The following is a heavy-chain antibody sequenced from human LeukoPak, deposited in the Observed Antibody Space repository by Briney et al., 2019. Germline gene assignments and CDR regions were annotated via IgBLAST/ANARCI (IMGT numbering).Heavy chain of an antibody. Sequence: GGSLRLSCAASEFTFRSYAMSWVRQAPGKGLEWVSVISDSGGSTYYADSVKGRFTISRDNSKNTLYLHMNSLRAEDTAVYYCAKDRGGYNGEHFDYWGQGTLVTVSS. CDR3: AKDRGGYNGEHFDY. CDR2: ISDSGGST. V-gene: IGHV3-23*01. J-gene: IGHJ4*02. D-gene: IGHD5-24*01. CDR1: EFTFRSYA.